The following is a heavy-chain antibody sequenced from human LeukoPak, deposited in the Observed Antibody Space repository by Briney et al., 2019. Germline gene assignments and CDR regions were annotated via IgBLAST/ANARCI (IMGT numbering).Heavy chain of an antibody. J-gene: IGHJ4*02. Sequence: PSETLSLTCTVSGGSISGYYWSWIRQPPGKGLEWIGYIDYSGSTNYNPSLKSRVTISVDTSKNQFSLRLRYVTAADTAVYYCARTASTVTTAIDYWGQGTPVTVSS. CDR2: IDYSGST. CDR1: GGSISGYY. CDR3: ARTASTVTTAIDY. V-gene: IGHV4-59*01. D-gene: IGHD4-17*01.